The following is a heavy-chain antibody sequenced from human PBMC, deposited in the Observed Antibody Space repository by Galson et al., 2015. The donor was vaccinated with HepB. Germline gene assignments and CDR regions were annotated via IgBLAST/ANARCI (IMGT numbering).Heavy chain of an antibody. D-gene: IGHD6-13*01. Sequence: SLRLCCAASGFTFSSYSMSWVRPAPGKGLEWVSSISSSSSYIYYADSVKGRFTISTDKAKNSLYLQMNSLRAEDTAVYYCAREFGSAAALKFDAWGQGTLVTVSS. V-gene: IGHV3-21*01. J-gene: IGHJ5*02. CDR1: GFTFSSYS. CDR2: ISSSSSYI. CDR3: AREFGSAAALKFDA.